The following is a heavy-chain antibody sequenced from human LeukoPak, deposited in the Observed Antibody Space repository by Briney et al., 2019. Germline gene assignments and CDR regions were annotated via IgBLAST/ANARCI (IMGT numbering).Heavy chain of an antibody. CDR1: GFTFSNYA. CDR2: TSGRGDYT. Sequence: GGSLRLSCTASGFTFSNYAMSWVRQAPGRALEWFSATSGRGDYTYYADSVKGRFTISIDNSKNTVDLQMNSLRVEDPAVYYCAKDTQENRRDWFIRYFDSWRQVILVSVSS. J-gene: IGHJ5*01. D-gene: IGHD3/OR15-3a*01. V-gene: IGHV3-23*01. CDR3: AKDTQENRRDWFIRYFDS.